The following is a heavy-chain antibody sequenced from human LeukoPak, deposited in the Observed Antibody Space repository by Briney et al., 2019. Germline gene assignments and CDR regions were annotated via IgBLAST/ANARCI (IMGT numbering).Heavy chain of an antibody. V-gene: IGHV3-23*01. CDR2: ISGGGGST. D-gene: IGHD2-8*02. Sequence: GGSLRLSCAASGFTFSNHDMSWVRQAPGKGLEWVAGISGGGGSTHNADSVKGRFTISRDNSKNTLFLQMNSLRAEDTAVYYCAKEGVASGPWGQGTLVTVSS. CDR1: GFTFSNHD. J-gene: IGHJ5*02. CDR3: AKEGVASGP.